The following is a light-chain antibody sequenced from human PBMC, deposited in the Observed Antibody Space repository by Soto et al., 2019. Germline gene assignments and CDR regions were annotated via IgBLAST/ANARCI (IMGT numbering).Light chain of an antibody. J-gene: IGKJ2*01. CDR2: KAS. CDR1: QTIGSL. Sequence: DIQMTQSPSTLSASVGDRVTITCRASQTIGSLLAWYQQKAGRAPKLLIYKASTLESGVPSRFSGSRSGTEFTLTISSLQPDDFATYYCQYYSRDPPMYTFGQGTKLEI. V-gene: IGKV1-5*03. CDR3: QYYSRDPPMYT.